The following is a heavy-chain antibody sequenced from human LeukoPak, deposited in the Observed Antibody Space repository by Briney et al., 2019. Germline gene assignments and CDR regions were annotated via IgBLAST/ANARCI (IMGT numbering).Heavy chain of an antibody. D-gene: IGHD1-26*01. CDR1: GFTFGSYA. V-gene: IGHV3-23*01. J-gene: IGHJ4*02. CDR3: AKVLSGSQDY. CDR2: IGGGSETT. Sequence: GGSLRLSCAASGFTFGSYAMSWVRQAPGKGLEWVSTIGGGSETTSYADSPKGRFTNSRDNSKNTVYLQMNSLRAEDTAVYYCAKVLSGSQDYWGQGTLVTVFS.